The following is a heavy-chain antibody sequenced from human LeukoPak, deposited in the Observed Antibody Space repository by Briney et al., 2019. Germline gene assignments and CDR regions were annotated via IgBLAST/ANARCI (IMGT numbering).Heavy chain of an antibody. CDR1: GGSISSDS. D-gene: IGHD6-6*01. J-gene: IGHJ4*02. Sequence: SETLSLTCTVSGGSISSDSWSWIRQAPGKGLGWIGDMYYSGSTNYDPSLKSRVSISVDPSKNHFSLKLSSVTAADTAVYYCARIITGRLDYWGQGTLVTVSS. CDR2: MYYSGST. CDR3: ARIITGRLDY. V-gene: IGHV4-59*01.